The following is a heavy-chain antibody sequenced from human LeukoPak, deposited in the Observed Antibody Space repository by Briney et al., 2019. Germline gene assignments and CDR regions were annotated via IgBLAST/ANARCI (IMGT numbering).Heavy chain of an antibody. CDR1: GGSISSYY. Sequence: SETLSLTCTVSGGSISSYYWSWIRQPAGKGLEWIGRIYTSGSTNYNPSLKSRVTISVDTPKNQFSLKLSSVTAADTAVYYCARPGIAAAGDWCFDLWGRGTLVTVSS. CDR2: IYTSGST. D-gene: IGHD6-13*01. V-gene: IGHV4-4*07. CDR3: ARPGIAAAGDWCFDL. J-gene: IGHJ2*01.